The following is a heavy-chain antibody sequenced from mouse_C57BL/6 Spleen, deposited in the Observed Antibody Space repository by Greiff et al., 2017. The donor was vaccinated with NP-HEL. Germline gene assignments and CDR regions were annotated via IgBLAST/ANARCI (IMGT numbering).Heavy chain of an antibody. CDR3: AREAQATPFAY. Sequence: ESGPGLVKPSQSLSLTCSVTGYSITSGYYWNWIRQFPGNKLEWMGYISYDGSNNYNPSLKNRISITRDTSKNQFFLKLNSVTTEDTATYYCAREAQATPFAYWGQGTLVTVSA. D-gene: IGHD3-2*02. CDR1: GYSITSGYY. V-gene: IGHV3-6*01. CDR2: ISYDGSN. J-gene: IGHJ3*01.